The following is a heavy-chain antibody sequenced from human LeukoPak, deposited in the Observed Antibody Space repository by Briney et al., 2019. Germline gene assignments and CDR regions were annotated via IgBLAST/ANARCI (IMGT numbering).Heavy chain of an antibody. J-gene: IGHJ4*02. CDR3: ARPRGYSYGYGGPFDY. CDR2: IIPIFGTA. CDR1: GGTFGSYA. D-gene: IGHD5-18*01. Sequence: ASVKVSCKASGGTFGSYAISWVRQAPGQGLEWMGGIIPIFGTANYAQKFQGRVTITADGSTSTAYMELSSLRSEDTAVYYCARPRGYSYGYGGPFDYWGQGTLVTVSS. V-gene: IGHV1-69*01.